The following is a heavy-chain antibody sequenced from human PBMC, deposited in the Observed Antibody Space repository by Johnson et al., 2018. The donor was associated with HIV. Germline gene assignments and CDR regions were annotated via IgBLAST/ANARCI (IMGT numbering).Heavy chain of an antibody. J-gene: IGHJ3*02. CDR1: GFTFTNFG. CDR3: ANLYSSSSYAFDI. V-gene: IGHV3-30*18. Sequence: QVQLVESGGGVVQPGRSLRLSCAASGFTFTNFGFHWVRQAPGKGLAWVAVISYDGSHKYYADSVKGRFTISRDNSKNTLYLQMNSLRAEDTAVYYCANLYSSSSYAFDIWGQGTMVTVSS. D-gene: IGHD6-6*01. CDR2: ISYDGSHK.